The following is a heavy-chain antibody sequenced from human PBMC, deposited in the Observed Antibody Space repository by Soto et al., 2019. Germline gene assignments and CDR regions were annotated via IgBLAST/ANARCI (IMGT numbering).Heavy chain of an antibody. CDR1: GGSICSGDYY. CDR3: ACFGGYYYPHVDY. Sequence: SETLSLTCIVSGGSICSGDYYWSWIRQPPGKGLEWIGYIYYSGSTYHNPSLKSRVTISVDTSKNQFSLKLSSVTAADTAVYYCACFGGYYYPHVDYWGQGTLVTVSS. J-gene: IGHJ4*02. V-gene: IGHV4-30-4*01. CDR2: IYYSGST. D-gene: IGHD3-22*01.